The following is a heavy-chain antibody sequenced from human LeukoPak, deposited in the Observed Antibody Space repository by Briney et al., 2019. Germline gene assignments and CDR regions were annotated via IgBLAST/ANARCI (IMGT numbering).Heavy chain of an antibody. CDR1: GGSISSSTYY. J-gene: IGHJ4*02. V-gene: IGHV4-39*01. CDR2: IYYTGST. CDR3: ARRLLLRSFDY. Sequence: SETLSLTCAVSGGSISSSTYYWGWIRQPPGKGLEWIGNIYYTGSTYYNPSLKSRVTISVDTSKNQFPLKLSSVTAADTAVYYCARRLLLRSFDYWGQGTLVSVSS. D-gene: IGHD2-15*01.